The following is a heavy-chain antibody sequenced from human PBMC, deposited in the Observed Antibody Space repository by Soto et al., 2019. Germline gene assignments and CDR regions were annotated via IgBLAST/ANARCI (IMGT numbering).Heavy chain of an antibody. J-gene: IGHJ6*02. Sequence: QVQLVESGGGVVQPGRSLRLSCAASGFTFSSYAMHWVRQAPAKGLEWVAVISYDGSNKYYADSVKGRFTISRDNSKNTLYLQMNSLRAEDTAVYYCARDYNYYDSSYEFCGMDVWGQGTTVTVSS. CDR1: GFTFSSYA. D-gene: IGHD3-22*01. V-gene: IGHV3-30-3*01. CDR2: ISYDGSNK. CDR3: ARDYNYYDSSYEFCGMDV.